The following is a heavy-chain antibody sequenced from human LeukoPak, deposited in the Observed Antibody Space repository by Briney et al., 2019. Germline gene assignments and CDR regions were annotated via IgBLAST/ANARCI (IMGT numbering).Heavy chain of an antibody. V-gene: IGHV5-51*01. CDR2: IYPGDSET. J-gene: IGHJ6*02. D-gene: IGHD6-19*01. CDR1: GYSFTTYW. CDR3: ARCGWTNYYYGMDV. Sequence: GESLKFSCKGSGYSFTTYWIGWVRQMPDKGLEWMGLIYPGDSETRYSPSFQGQVTISADKSTSTAYLQWSSLKASDTAMYYCARCGWTNYYYGMDVWGQGTTVTVSS.